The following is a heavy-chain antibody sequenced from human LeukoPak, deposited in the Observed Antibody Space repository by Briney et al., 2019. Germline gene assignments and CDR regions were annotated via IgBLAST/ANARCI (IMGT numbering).Heavy chain of an antibody. Sequence: PGGSLRLSCAASGFTFSSYWMNWARQAPGKGLEWVASINHNGNVNYYVDSVKGRFTISRDNAKNSLYLQMSNLRAEDTAVYYCARVRSGYFDYWGQGTLVTVSS. CDR1: GFTFSSYW. CDR2: INHNGNVN. V-gene: IGHV3-7*03. CDR3: ARVRSGYFDY. J-gene: IGHJ4*02. D-gene: IGHD3-22*01.